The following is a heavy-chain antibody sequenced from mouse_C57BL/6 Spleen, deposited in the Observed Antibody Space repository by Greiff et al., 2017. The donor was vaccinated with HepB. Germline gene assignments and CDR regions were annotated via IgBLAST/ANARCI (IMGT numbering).Heavy chain of an antibody. CDR2: ISGGGGNT. Sequence: DVQLVESGGGLVKPGGSLKLSCAASGFTFSSYTMSWVRQTPEKRLEWVATISGGGGNTYYPDSVKGRFTISRDNAKNTLYLQMSSLRSEDTALYYCSRHYYGSSYDSYYFDYWGQGTTLTVSS. J-gene: IGHJ2*01. V-gene: IGHV5-9*01. CDR3: SRHYYGSSYDSYYFDY. CDR1: GFTFSSYT. D-gene: IGHD1-1*01.